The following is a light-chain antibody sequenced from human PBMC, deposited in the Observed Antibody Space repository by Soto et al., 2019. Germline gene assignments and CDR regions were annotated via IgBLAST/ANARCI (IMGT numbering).Light chain of an antibody. CDR2: VVC. V-gene: IGLV2-14*01. CDR3: SSYTSSDTPYV. J-gene: IGLJ1*01. CDR1: SSDVGGYNY. Sequence: QSALTQPASVSGSPGQSITISCTGNSSDVGGYNYVSWYQQHPDKAPKLMIYVVCNRPSGISNRLSGTKSGNTASLTISGLQAEHEADYYSSSYTSSDTPYVFGTGTKLTVL.